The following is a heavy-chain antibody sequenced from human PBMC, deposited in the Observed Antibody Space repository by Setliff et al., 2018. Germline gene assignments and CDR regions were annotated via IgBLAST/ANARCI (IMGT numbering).Heavy chain of an antibody. D-gene: IGHD3-22*01. CDR2: IWYDGSQK. Sequence: PGGSLRLSCAASGFTFSGSAMHWVRQSPGKGLEWVAVIWYDGSQKYHADSVKGRFTISRDNAKNSLYLQMNSLGAEDTALYYCARAHRYVSDTSGYFYDQGRSAFDVWGQGTMVTVSS. CDR3: ARAHRYVSDTSGYFYDQGRSAFDV. V-gene: IGHV3-33*01. CDR1: GFTFSGSA. J-gene: IGHJ3*01.